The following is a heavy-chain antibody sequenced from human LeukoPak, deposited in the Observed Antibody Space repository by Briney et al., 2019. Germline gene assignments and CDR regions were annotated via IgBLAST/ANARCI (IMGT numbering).Heavy chain of an antibody. CDR2: IHYSGNT. Sequence: PSETLSLTCTVSGGSISNSRYYWGWIRQPPGKRLEWIGSIHYSGNTYYNPSLKIRVTMSVDTSRNQFSLKLSSLTAADTAVYYCARPQAVAPLYGAFDVWGQGTMVTVSS. J-gene: IGHJ3*01. D-gene: IGHD6-19*01. CDR1: GGSISNSRYY. CDR3: ARPQAVAPLYGAFDV. V-gene: IGHV4-39*07.